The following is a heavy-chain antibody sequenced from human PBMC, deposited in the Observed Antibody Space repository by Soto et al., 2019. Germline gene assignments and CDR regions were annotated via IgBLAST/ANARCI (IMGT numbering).Heavy chain of an antibody. Sequence: GGSLRLSCAASGFTLSTFGMHWVRQAPGKGLEWVAVLYYDGSNKYYADSVKGRFTISRDSSKNTLYLQMNSLRAEDTAVYYCAKSRDGYNQNPFAYWGQGTLVTVSS. D-gene: IGHD5-12*01. CDR1: GFTLSTFG. V-gene: IGHV3-33*06. CDR2: LYYDGSNK. J-gene: IGHJ4*02. CDR3: AKSRDGYNQNPFAY.